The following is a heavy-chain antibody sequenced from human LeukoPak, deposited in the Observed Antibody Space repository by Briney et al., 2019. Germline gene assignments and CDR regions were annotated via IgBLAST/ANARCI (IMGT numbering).Heavy chain of an antibody. Sequence: ASVKVSCKASGYTFTSYGISWVRQAPGQGLEWMGWISAYNGNTNYAQKLQGRVTMTTDTSTSTAYMELRSLRSDDTAVYYCARDHWDGYGDFLDAFDIWGQGTMVTVSS. J-gene: IGHJ3*02. CDR3: ARDHWDGYGDFLDAFDI. V-gene: IGHV1-18*01. CDR2: ISAYNGNT. D-gene: IGHD4-17*01. CDR1: GYTFTSYG.